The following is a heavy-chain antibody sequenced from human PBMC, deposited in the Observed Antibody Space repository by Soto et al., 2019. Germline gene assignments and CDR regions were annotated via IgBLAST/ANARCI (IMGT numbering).Heavy chain of an antibody. CDR2: IYYSGST. V-gene: IGHV4-61*08. CDR1: GGSVSSGDYY. Sequence: NPSETLSLTCTVSGGSVSSGDYYWSWIPRPPGQGLKWIGYIYYSGSTNYNPSLKSRVDRSLDTSKNQSSMRLTSVTAADTAVYYCARIPVDTYMINWFDPWGQGTLVTVSS. D-gene: IGHD5-18*01. J-gene: IGHJ5*02. CDR3: ARIPVDTYMINWFDP.